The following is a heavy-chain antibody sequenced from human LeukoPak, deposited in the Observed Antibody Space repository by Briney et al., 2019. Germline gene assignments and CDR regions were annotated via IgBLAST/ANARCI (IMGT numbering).Heavy chain of an antibody. Sequence: GGSLRLSCAASGFTFSSYAMSWVRQAPGKGLEWVSAITGSGGRTYYADSVKGRFTISRDNSKNTLYLQMNSLRAEDTDIYYCAKEYTGTFSPFPSYFDNWGQGTLVTVSS. V-gene: IGHV3-23*01. CDR2: ITGSGGRT. CDR1: GFTFSSYA. J-gene: IGHJ4*02. D-gene: IGHD1-26*01. CDR3: AKEYTGTFSPFPSYFDN.